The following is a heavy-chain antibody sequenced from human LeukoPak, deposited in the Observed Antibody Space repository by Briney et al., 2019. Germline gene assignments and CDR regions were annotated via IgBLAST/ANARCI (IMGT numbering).Heavy chain of an antibody. J-gene: IGHJ5*02. CDR1: GGSLSRHY. CDR3: ARASMIPAVLGGGTNWFDP. Sequence: SETLSLTCSVSGGSLSRHYWSWIRQPPGKGLEWIGYVYDSGYTSFHPSLNSRVAISEDTSRNQFSLQLTSVTAADTAVYYCARASMIPAVLGGGTNWFDPWGQGTLVIVSS. CDR2: VYDSGYT. V-gene: IGHV4-59*11. D-gene: IGHD2-2*01.